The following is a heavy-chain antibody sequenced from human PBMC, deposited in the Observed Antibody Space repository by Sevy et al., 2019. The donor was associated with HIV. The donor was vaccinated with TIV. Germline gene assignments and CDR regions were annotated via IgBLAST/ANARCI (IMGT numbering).Heavy chain of an antibody. J-gene: IGHJ3*02. CDR1: GFTFGDYA. Sequence: GGSLRLSCAGSGFTFGDYALNWFRQAPGKGLEWVGFIRSKAYGGTTKNAASRKGRFTISRDDSKNTAYLEMSSLKIEDTAVYYCARDRAFMDYYSGSGSFGAFDIWGQGTMVTVSS. CDR2: IRSKAYGGTT. V-gene: IGHV3-49*03. D-gene: IGHD3-10*01. CDR3: ARDRAFMDYYSGSGSFGAFDI.